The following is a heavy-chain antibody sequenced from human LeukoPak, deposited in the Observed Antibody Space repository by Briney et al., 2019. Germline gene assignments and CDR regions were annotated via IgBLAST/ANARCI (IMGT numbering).Heavy chain of an antibody. CDR3: ARLTYYDYVWGGYRQKYFDY. V-gene: IGHV4-34*01. Sequence: PSETLSLTXAVYGGSFSGYYWSWIRQPPGKGLEWIGEINHSGSTNYNPSLKSRVTISVDTSKNQFSLKLSSVTAADTAVYYCARLTYYDYVWGGYRQKYFDYWGQGSLVTVSS. D-gene: IGHD3-16*02. J-gene: IGHJ4*02. CDR1: GGSFSGYY. CDR2: INHSGST.